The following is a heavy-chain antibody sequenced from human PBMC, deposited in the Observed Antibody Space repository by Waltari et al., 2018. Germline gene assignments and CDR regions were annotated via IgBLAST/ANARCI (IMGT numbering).Heavy chain of an antibody. J-gene: IGHJ6*02. CDR1: GGPFSGYY. V-gene: IGHV4-34*01. D-gene: IGHD6-19*01. CDR2: INHSGST. Sequence: QVQLQQWGAGLLKPSETLSLTCAVYGGPFSGYYWSWIRQPPGRGLEWIGEINHSGSTNYNPSLKSRVTISVDTSKNQFSLKLSSVTAADTAVYYCARGRDSSGWYYYYYGMDVWGQGTTVTVSS. CDR3: ARGRDSSGWYYYYYGMDV.